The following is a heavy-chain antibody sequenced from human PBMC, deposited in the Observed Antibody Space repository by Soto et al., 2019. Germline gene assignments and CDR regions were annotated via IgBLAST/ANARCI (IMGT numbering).Heavy chain of an antibody. V-gene: IGHV3-53*01. CDR1: GFTVSSNY. J-gene: IGHJ6*02. D-gene: IGHD3-22*01. Sequence: GGSLRLSCAASGFTVSSNYMSWVRQAPGKGLEWVSVIYSGGSTYYADSVKGRFTISRDNSKNTLYLQMNSLRAEDTAVYYCARDLRYYYDSSAYSGMDVWGQGTTVTVSS. CDR3: ARDLRYYYDSSAYSGMDV. CDR2: IYSGGST.